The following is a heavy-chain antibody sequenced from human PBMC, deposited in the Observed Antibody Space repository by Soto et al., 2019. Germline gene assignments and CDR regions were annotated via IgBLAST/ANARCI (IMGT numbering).Heavy chain of an antibody. J-gene: IGHJ6*02. CDR2: INPSGGST. CDR1: GYTFTSYY. D-gene: IGHD5-18*01. CDR3: ARDSGIQLWSPYYYGMDV. V-gene: IGHV1-46*01. Sequence: ASVKVSCKASGYTFTSYYMHWVRQAPGQGLEWMGIINPSGGSTSYAQKFQGRVTMTRDTSTSTVYMELSSLRSEDTAVYYCARDSGIQLWSPYYYGMDVWGQGTTVNVSS.